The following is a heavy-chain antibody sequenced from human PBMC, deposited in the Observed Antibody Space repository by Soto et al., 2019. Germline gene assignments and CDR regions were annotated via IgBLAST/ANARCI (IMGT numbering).Heavy chain of an antibody. CDR3: ARGSPKDIVVVPAAMESYYYYGMDV. D-gene: IGHD2-2*01. CDR1: GGSISSGDYY. J-gene: IGHJ6*02. CDR2: IYYSGST. V-gene: IGHV4-30-4*01. Sequence: TLSLTCTVSGGSISSGDYYWSWIRQPPGKGLEWIGYIYYSGSTKYNPSLKSRVTISVDTSKNQFSLKLSSVTAADTAVYYCARGSPKDIVVVPAAMESYYYYGMDVWGQGTTVTVSS.